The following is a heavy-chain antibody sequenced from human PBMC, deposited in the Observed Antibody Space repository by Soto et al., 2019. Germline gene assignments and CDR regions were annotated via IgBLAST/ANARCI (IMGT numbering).Heavy chain of an antibody. D-gene: IGHD3-22*01. V-gene: IGHV3-23*01. CDR1: GFTFRTYA. CDR2: TTGSGGST. Sequence: GSLRLSCAASGFTFRTYAMSWVRQGPGKGLEWVSSTTGSGGSTYYADSVKGRFTISRDNSKNTLYLQMNGLRGEDTAVYYCAISYYDSGLGFDPWGQGTLVTVSS. J-gene: IGHJ5*02. CDR3: AISYYDSGLGFDP.